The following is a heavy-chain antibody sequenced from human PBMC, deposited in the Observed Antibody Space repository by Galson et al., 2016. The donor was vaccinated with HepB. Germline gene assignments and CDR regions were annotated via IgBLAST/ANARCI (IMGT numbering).Heavy chain of an antibody. CDR3: AKGRNYYDNSGYFAD. D-gene: IGHD3-22*01. V-gene: IGHV3-23*01. J-gene: IGHJ4*02. Sequence: SLRLSCAASGFTFTNHAMSWVRQAPGKGLEWVSTISGRGDNIYYADPVRGRFTISRDNSKNTLFLQMNSLRAEDTAVYYCAKGRNYYDNSGYFADWGQGTLVTVSS. CDR2: ISGRGDNI. CDR1: GFTFTNHA.